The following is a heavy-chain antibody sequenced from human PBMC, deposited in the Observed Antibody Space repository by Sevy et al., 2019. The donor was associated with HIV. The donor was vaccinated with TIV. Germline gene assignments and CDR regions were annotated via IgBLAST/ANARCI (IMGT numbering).Heavy chain of an antibody. J-gene: IGHJ6*03. CDR2: IKQDGSEK. CDR3: ARATGTTNNGVAYYYYYMDV. Sequence: GGSLRLSCAASGFTFSSYWTSWVRQAPGKGLEWVANIKQDGSEKYYVDSVKGRFTISRDNAKNSLYLQMNSLRAEDTAMYYCARATGTTNNGVAYYYYYMDVWGKGTTVTVSS. D-gene: IGHD1-7*01. CDR1: GFTFSSYW. V-gene: IGHV3-7*03.